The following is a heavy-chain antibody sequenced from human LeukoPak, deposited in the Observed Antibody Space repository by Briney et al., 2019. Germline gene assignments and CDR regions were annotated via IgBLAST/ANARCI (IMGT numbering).Heavy chain of an antibody. D-gene: IGHD3-16*01. V-gene: IGHV3-30-3*01. CDR1: GFTFSSYA. J-gene: IGHJ5*02. CDR3: ARGGFDP. CDR2: ISYDGSNK. Sequence: GGSLRLSCAASGFTFSSYAMHWVRQVPGKGLEWVAVISYDGSNKYYADSVKGRFTISRDNSKNTLYLQMNSLRAEDTAVYYCARGGFDPWGQGTLVTVSS.